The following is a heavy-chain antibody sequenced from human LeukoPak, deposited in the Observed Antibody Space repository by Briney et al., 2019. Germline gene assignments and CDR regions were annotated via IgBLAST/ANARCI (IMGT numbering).Heavy chain of an antibody. Sequence: GGSLRLSCAASGITFSSSGMHWVRQALGKGLEWVAFIRNDGSNKYYADSVKGRFTISRDNSKNTLYVQMNSLRAEDTAVYYCARDFPAAGYDYWGQGTLVTVSS. V-gene: IGHV3-30*02. CDR2: IRNDGSNK. CDR3: ARDFPAAGYDY. J-gene: IGHJ4*02. CDR1: GITFSSSG. D-gene: IGHD6-13*01.